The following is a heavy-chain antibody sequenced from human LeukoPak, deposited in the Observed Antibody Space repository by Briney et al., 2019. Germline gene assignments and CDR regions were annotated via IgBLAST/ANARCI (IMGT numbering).Heavy chain of an antibody. D-gene: IGHD6-19*01. CDR2: IRSDNGKT. V-gene: IGHV1-18*01. Sequence: ASVKVSCKTFNYTFTAYGINWVRQAPGQGLEWMGWIRSDNGKTNYAQKLQGRVTLTTDTTTSTAYMELRSLRSDDTAIYYCARDYSSGWYSVDYWGQGTVVTVSS. CDR1: NYTFTAYG. CDR3: ARDYSSGWYSVDY. J-gene: IGHJ4*02.